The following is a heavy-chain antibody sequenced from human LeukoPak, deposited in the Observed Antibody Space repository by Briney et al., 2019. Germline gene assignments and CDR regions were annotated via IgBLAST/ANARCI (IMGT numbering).Heavy chain of an antibody. CDR1: GFTFSSYW. J-gene: IGHJ4*02. CDR2: INSDGSST. V-gene: IGHV3-74*01. D-gene: IGHD6-13*01. Sequence: GGSLRLSCAASGFTFSSYWMHWVRQAPGKGLVWVSLINSDGSSTNYADSVKGRFTISRDNAKNSLYLQMNSLRAEDTAVYYCAREDGYSSSWYSDYWGQGTLVTVSS. CDR3: AREDGYSSSWYSDY.